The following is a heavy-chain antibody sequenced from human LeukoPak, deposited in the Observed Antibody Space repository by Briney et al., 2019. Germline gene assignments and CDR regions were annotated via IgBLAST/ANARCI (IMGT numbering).Heavy chain of an antibody. CDR2: INPYSGDT. Sequence: ASVKVSCKASGYTFTSYDINWVRQAPGQGLEWMRRINPYSGDTNFAQKFQGRVTMTRDTSITTAYMDLSSLTPDDTAVYFCARDRGSLTRSWYTGYWGQGTQVTVSS. CDR1: GYTFTSYD. J-gene: IGHJ4*02. V-gene: IGHV1-2*06. D-gene: IGHD6-13*01. CDR3: ARDRGSLTRSWYTGY.